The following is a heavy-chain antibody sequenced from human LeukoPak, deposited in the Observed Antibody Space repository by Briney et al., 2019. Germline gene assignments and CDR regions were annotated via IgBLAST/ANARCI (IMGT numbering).Heavy chain of an antibody. CDR1: GFTFSSYA. CDR2: VSGSGGST. J-gene: IGHJ4*02. Sequence: GGGLILCCASPGFTFSSYAISWVRRTPARGLDWVPAVSGSGGSTYYADSVKGRFTISRDNSKNTLYLQMNSLRAEDTAVYYCAKDQKYTGSYFSPRYWGQGTLVTVSS. D-gene: IGHD1-26*01. CDR3: AKDQKYTGSYFSPRY. V-gene: IGHV3-23*01.